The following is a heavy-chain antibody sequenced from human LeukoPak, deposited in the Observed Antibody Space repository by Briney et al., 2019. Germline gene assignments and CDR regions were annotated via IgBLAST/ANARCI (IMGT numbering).Heavy chain of an antibody. V-gene: IGHV3-30*18. Sequence: PGRSLRLSCAASGFPFNSYVMHWVRQAPGKGLEWVAVISYDGSNKYYADSVKGRFTISRDNSKNTLYLQMNSLRPEDTSVYYCAKTGSGWYFDYWGQGTLVTVSS. CDR2: ISYDGSNK. CDR1: GFPFNSYV. J-gene: IGHJ4*02. CDR3: AKTGSGWYFDY. D-gene: IGHD6-19*01.